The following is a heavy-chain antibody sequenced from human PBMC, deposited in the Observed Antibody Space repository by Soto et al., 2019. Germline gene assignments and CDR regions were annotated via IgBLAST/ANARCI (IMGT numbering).Heavy chain of an antibody. CDR1: GFTFSSYG. CDR2: IWDDGSNK. CDR3: AREPEPYCGGDCYYFDY. Sequence: GGSLRLSCAASGFTFSSYGMHWVRQAPGKGLEWVAVIWDDGSNKYYADSVKGRFTISRDNSKNTLYLQMNSLRAEDTAVYYCAREPEPYCGGDCYYFDYWGQGTLVTVSS. J-gene: IGHJ4*02. D-gene: IGHD2-21*02. V-gene: IGHV3-33*01.